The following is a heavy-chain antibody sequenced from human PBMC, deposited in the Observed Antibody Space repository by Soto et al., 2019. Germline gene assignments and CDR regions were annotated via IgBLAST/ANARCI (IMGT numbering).Heavy chain of an antibody. CDR3: AQTTGWPGFDF. D-gene: IGHD6-19*01. CDR1: GFAVSSIY. Sequence: EVQLVESGGGLIQPGGSLRLSCAASGFAVSSIYMTWVRQAPGKGLEWVSVIYGGGTTYYADSVKGRFTISRDTSKNTLYLQMNSLRAEDTAVYYCAQTTGWPGFDFWGQGTLVTLSS. CDR2: IYGGGTT. V-gene: IGHV3-53*01. J-gene: IGHJ4*02.